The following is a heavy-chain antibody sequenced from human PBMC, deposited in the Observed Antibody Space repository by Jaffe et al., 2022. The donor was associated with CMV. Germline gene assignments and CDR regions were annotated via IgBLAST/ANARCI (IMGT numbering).Heavy chain of an antibody. CDR3: TRDRYGSGSPPWDY. J-gene: IGHJ4*02. Sequence: EVQLVESGGGLVKPGRSLRLSCTASGFTFGDYAMSWFRQAPGKGLEWVGFIRSKAYGGTTEYAASVKGRFTISRDDSKSIAYLQMNSLKTEDTAVYYCTRDRYGSGSPPWDYWGQGTLVTVSS. CDR1: GFTFGDYA. D-gene: IGHD3-10*01. CDR2: IRSKAYGGTT. V-gene: IGHV3-49*05.